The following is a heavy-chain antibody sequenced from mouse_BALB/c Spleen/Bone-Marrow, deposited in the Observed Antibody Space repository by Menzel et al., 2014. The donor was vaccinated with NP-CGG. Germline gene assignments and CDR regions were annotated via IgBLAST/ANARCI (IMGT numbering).Heavy chain of an antibody. CDR2: INPSTGYT. D-gene: IGHD2-2*01. Sequence: VQLQESGAELAKPGASVKMSCKASGYTFTSYWMHWVKQRPGQGLEWIRYINPSTGYTEYNQKFKDKATLTADKSSSTAYMQLSSLTSEDSAVYYCARGVRGYDGFAYWGQGTLVTVSA. V-gene: IGHV1-7*01. CDR3: ARGVRGYDGFAY. CDR1: GYTFTSYW. J-gene: IGHJ3*01.